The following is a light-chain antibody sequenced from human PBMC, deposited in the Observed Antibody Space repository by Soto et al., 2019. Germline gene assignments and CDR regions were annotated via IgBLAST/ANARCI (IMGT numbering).Light chain of an antibody. CDR3: CSYTSSTNYV. CDR1: SSDVSIYNY. V-gene: IGLV2-14*01. Sequence: QSVLTQPASVSGSPGQSITISCTGTSSDVSIYNYVSWYQQHPGKAPKLMIYEVSNRPSGVSNRFSGAESGNTASLTISGLQVEDEADYYCCSYTSSTNYVFGAGTKVTVL. CDR2: EVS. J-gene: IGLJ1*01.